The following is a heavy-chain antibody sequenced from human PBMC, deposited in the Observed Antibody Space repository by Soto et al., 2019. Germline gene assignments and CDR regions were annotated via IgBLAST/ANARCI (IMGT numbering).Heavy chain of an antibody. Sequence: PGGSLRLSCAASGFTFSSYSMNWVRQAPGKGLEWVSYISSSGSTIYYADSVKGRFTISRDNAKNSLYLQMNSLGAEDTAVYYCARDHKGGYYYYGMDVWGQGTTVTVSS. J-gene: IGHJ6*02. CDR3: ARDHKGGYYYYGMDV. V-gene: IGHV3-48*04. CDR2: ISSSGSTI. CDR1: GFTFSSYS.